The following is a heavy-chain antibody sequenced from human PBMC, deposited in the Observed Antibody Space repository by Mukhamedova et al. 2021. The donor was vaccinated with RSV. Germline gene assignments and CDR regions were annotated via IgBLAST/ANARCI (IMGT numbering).Heavy chain of an antibody. CDR3: ARRPRGVLNAFDI. J-gene: IGHJ3*02. CDR2: YHSGST. V-gene: IGHV4-4*02. D-gene: IGHD3-10*01. Sequence: YHSGSTNYNPSLKSRVTISVDKSKNQFSLKLSSVTAADTAVYYCARRPRGVLNAFDIWGQGTMVTVSS.